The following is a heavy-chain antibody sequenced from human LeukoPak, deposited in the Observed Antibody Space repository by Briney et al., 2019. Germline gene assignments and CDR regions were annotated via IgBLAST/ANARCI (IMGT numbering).Heavy chain of an antibody. Sequence: PGGSLRLSCAASGFTFSRYWMSWVRQAPGKGLEWVANIKQDGSEKYYVDSVKGRFTISRDNAKNSLYLQMNSLRAEDTAVYYCARGFLLGFSWFDPRGQGTLVTVSS. CDR2: IKQDGSEK. CDR1: GFTFSRYW. J-gene: IGHJ5*02. V-gene: IGHV3-7*01. D-gene: IGHD2-21*01. CDR3: ARGFLLGFSWFDP.